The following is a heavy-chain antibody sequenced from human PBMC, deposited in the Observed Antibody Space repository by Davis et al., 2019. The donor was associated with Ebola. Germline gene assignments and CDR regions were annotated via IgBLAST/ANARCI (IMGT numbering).Heavy chain of an antibody. D-gene: IGHD6-19*01. CDR1: GFTFSSYW. V-gene: IGHV3-74*01. CDR3: ARDGVAGHSFDY. J-gene: IGHJ4*02. CDR2: INSDGSST. Sequence: GESLKISCAASGFTFSSYWMHWVRQAPGKGLVWVSRINSDGSSTSYADSVKGRFTISRDNAKNTLYLQMNSLKAEDTAVYYCARDGVAGHSFDYWGQGTLVTVSS.